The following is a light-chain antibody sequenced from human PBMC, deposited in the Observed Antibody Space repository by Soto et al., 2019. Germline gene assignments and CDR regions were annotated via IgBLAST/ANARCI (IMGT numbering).Light chain of an antibody. CDR3: AAWDDSLNGRV. Sequence: QLVLTQPPSASGTPGQRVTISCSGSNSNIGSNTVNWYQQLPGTAPKLLIYYDNLRPSGVPDRISGSKYGTSASLAISGLQYDDEADYSCAAWDDSLNGRVVGTGTKLTVL. CDR1: NSNIGSNT. CDR2: YDN. J-gene: IGLJ1*01. V-gene: IGLV1-44*01.